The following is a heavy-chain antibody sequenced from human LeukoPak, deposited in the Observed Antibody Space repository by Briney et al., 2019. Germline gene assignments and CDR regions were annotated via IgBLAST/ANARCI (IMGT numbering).Heavy chain of an antibody. D-gene: IGHD6-19*01. J-gene: IGHJ6*02. CDR3: ARGSGWDFPSYYYGMDV. V-gene: IGHV1-8*01. Sequence: ASVKVSCKASGYTFTSYDINWVRQATGQGLEWMGWMNPNSGNTGYAQKFQGRVTMTRNTSISTAYMELSSLRPEDTAVYYCARGSGWDFPSYYYGMDVWGQGTTVTVSS. CDR2: MNPNSGNT. CDR1: GYTFTSYD.